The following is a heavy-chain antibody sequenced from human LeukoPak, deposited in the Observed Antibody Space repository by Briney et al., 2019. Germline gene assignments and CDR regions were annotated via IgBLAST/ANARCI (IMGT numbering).Heavy chain of an antibody. CDR1: GGSFSGYY. CDR3: ARKTTVTTYSDY. CDR2: INHSGST. J-gene: IGHJ4*02. V-gene: IGHV4-34*01. Sequence: SETLSLTCAVYGGSFSGYYWSWIRQPPGKGLEWIGEINHSGSTNYNPSLKSRVTISVGTSKNQFSLKLSSVTAADTAVYYCARKTTVTTYSDYWGQGTLVTVSS. D-gene: IGHD4-17*01.